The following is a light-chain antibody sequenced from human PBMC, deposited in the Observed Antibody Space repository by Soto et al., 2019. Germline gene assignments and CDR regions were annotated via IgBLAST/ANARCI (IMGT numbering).Light chain of an antibody. CDR1: QSVSNN. CDR2: GAS. CDR3: QQYNNWPYT. J-gene: IGKJ2*01. V-gene: IGKV3-15*01. Sequence: EIVMTQSPATLSVSPGERATLSCRASQSVSNNLAWYQQKPGQAPRLLIYGASTRATGIPARFSGSRSGTAFTLTISSLQSEDFAVYYCQQYNNWPYTFGQGTKLEIK.